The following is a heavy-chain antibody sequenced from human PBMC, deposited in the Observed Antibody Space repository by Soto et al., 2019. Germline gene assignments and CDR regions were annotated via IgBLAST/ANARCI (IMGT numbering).Heavy chain of an antibody. V-gene: IGHV3-33*01. D-gene: IGHD2-15*01. CDR3: ASLYCSGGSCYSTFDAFDI. Sequence: QVQLVESGGGVVQPGRSLRLSCAASGFTFSSYGMHWVRQAPGKGLEWVAVIWYDGSNKYYADSVKGRFTISRDNSKKTLYLQMNGLRAEDTAVYYCASLYCSGGSCYSTFDAFDIWGQGTMVTVSS. J-gene: IGHJ3*02. CDR2: IWYDGSNK. CDR1: GFTFSSYG.